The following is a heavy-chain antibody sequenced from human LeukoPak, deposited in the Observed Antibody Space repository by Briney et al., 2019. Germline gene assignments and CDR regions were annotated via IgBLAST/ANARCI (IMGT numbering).Heavy chain of an antibody. D-gene: IGHD2-2*01. J-gene: IGHJ5*02. CDR2: IYYSGST. Sequence: PSQTLSLTCTVSGGSISSGGYYWSWIRQHPGKGLEWIGYIYYSGSTYYNPSLKSRVTISVDRSKNQFSLKLRSVTAADTAVYYCASGGCSSTSCLKAPVSNNWFDPWGQGTLVTVSS. V-gene: IGHV4-31*03. CDR3: ASGGCSSTSCLKAPVSNNWFDP. CDR1: GGSISSGGYY.